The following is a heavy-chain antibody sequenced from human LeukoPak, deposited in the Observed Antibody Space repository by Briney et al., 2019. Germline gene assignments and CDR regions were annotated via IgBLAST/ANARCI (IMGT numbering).Heavy chain of an antibody. CDR1: GFTFSSYA. V-gene: IGHV3-23*01. D-gene: IGHD6-19*01. Sequence: GGSLRLSCAASGFTFSSYAMSWVRQAPGKGLEWVSAISGSGGSTYYADSVKGRFTISRDNSKNTLYLQMNSLRAEDTAVYYCAKDHPRIAVADDAFDIWGQGTMVPVSS. J-gene: IGHJ3*02. CDR2: ISGSGGST. CDR3: AKDHPRIAVADDAFDI.